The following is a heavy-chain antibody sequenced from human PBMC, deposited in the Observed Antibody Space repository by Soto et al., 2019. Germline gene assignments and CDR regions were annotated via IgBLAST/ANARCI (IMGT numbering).Heavy chain of an antibody. D-gene: IGHD6-13*01. CDR3: ALEAAGTGLFDY. CDR2: IYYSGST. J-gene: IGHJ4*02. CDR1: SGSIINNY. Sequence: SETLSLTCTVSSGSIINNYWSWIRQPPGKGLEWIAYIYYSGSTYYNPSLQSRVILSVDTSKNQFSLNLNSVTAADTAVYYCALEAAGTGLFDYWGRGTLVPVSA. V-gene: IGHV4-59*08.